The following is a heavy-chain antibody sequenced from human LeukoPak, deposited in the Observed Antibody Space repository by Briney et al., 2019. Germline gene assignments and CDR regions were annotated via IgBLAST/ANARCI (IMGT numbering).Heavy chain of an antibody. V-gene: IGHV3-7*01. CDR2: IKQDGSEK. J-gene: IGHJ6*03. CDR3: ARDSDSSSWFVYYYYMDV. D-gene: IGHD6-13*01. CDR1: GFTFSDYY. Sequence: PGGSLRLSCAASGFTFSDYYMSWIRQAPGKGLEWVANIKQDGSEKYYVDSVKGRFTISRDNAKNSLYLQMNSLRAEDTAVYYCARDSDSSSWFVYYYYMDVWGKGTTVTISS.